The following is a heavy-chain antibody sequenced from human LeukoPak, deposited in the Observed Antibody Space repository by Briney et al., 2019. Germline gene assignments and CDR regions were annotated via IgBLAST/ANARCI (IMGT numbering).Heavy chain of an antibody. V-gene: IGHV3-66*01. CDR3: ASVQYDGTYSHAFDI. J-gene: IGHJ3*02. Sequence: GGSLRLSCAASRFTVSSNFMSWVRQAPGKGLEWVSVIYNDGRTFYADSVKGRVTISRDNSKNTLYLQLDSLRAEDTAVYYCASVQYDGTYSHAFDIWGQGTMVTVSS. CDR2: IYNDGRT. D-gene: IGHD1-26*01. CDR1: RFTVSSNF.